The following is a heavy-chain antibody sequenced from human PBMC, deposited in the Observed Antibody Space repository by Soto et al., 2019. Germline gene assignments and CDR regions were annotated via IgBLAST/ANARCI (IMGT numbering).Heavy chain of an antibody. D-gene: IGHD6-13*01. V-gene: IGHV3-33*01. CDR2: IWYDGSNK. CDR3: ARDLGYSSSVLDF. Sequence: QVELVESGGGVVQPGRSLRLSCAASGFTFSSYGMHWVRQAPGKGLEWVAVIWYDGSNKYYADSVKGRFTISRDNSKNTLYLQMNSLRAEDTAVHYCARDLGYSSSVLDFWGQGTLVTVSS. CDR1: GFTFSSYG. J-gene: IGHJ4*02.